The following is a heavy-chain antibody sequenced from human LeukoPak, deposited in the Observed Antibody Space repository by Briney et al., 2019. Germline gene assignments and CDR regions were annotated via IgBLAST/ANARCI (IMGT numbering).Heavy chain of an antibody. Sequence: ASVKVSCKASGGTFSSYAISWVRQAPGQGLEWMGGIIPIFGTANYAQKFQGRVTMTEDTSTDTAYMELSSLRSEDTAVYYCATGHLVVVVAAYAFDIWGQGTMVTVSS. V-gene: IGHV1-69*06. J-gene: IGHJ3*02. D-gene: IGHD2-15*01. CDR1: GGTFSSYA. CDR3: ATGHLVVVVAAYAFDI. CDR2: IIPIFGTA.